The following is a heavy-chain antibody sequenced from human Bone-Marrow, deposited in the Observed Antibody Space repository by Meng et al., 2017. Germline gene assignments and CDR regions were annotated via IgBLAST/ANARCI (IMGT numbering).Heavy chain of an antibody. CDR3: ARVWAVSGSTNWFDP. V-gene: IGHV1-46*01. CDR2: INPSGGST. CDR1: GYTFTSNY. Sequence: QVELVQCGAEVKKPGASVKVSCKASGYTFTSNYMHWVRQAPGQGLEWMGIINPSGGSTSYAQKFQGRVTMTRDTSTSTVYMELSSLRSEDTAVYYCARVWAVSGSTNWFDPWGQGTLVTVSS. D-gene: IGHD1-26*01. J-gene: IGHJ5*02.